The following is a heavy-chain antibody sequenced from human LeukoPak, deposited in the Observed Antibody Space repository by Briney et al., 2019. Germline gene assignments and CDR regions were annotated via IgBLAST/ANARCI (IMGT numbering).Heavy chain of an antibody. J-gene: IGHJ5*02. V-gene: IGHV1-69*05. CDR2: IIPIFGTA. CDR1: GGTFSSYA. D-gene: IGHD5-12*01. CDR3: AREDIVATMMSRFDP. Sequence: SVKVSCKASGGTFSSYAISWVPQAPGQGLEWMGRIIPIFGTANYAQKFQGRVTITTDESTSTAYMELSSLRSEDTAVYYCAREDIVATMMSRFDPWGQATLVTVSS.